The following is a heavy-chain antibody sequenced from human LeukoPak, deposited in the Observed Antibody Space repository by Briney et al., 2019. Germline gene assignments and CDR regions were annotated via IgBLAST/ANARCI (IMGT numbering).Heavy chain of an antibody. Sequence: SETLSLTCTVSGYSISSGYYWGWIRQPPGKGLEWIGSIYHSGSTYYNPSLKSRVTISVDTSKNQFSLKLSSVTAADTAVYYCAGVDPGGYYFDYWGQGTLVTVSS. CDR2: IYHSGST. J-gene: IGHJ4*02. D-gene: IGHD4-23*01. V-gene: IGHV4-38-2*02. CDR3: AGVDPGGYYFDY. CDR1: GYSISSGYY.